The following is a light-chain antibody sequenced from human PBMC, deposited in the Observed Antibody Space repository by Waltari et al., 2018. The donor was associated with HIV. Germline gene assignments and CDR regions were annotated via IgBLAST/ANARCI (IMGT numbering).Light chain of an antibody. V-gene: IGLV3-21*04. J-gene: IGLJ3*02. Sequence: SYVLTQAPSVSVAPGKTARITCDGNNIATKSVHWYQARPGRAPVLLIYYDGDRPSGVPERFSGANSGNTATLSISGVEAGDEADYFCQVWDSYNDHVVFGGGTKLTVL. CDR1: NIATKS. CDR2: YDG. CDR3: QVWDSYNDHVV.